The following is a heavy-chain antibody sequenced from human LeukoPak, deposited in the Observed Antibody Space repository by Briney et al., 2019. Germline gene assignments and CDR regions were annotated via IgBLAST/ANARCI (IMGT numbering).Heavy chain of an antibody. CDR2: IYYSGST. CDR1: GGSISSSSYY. J-gene: IGHJ4*02. V-gene: IGHV4-39*07. D-gene: IGHD5-18*01. CDR3: ARWGRGYSYGYLDY. Sequence: SETLSLTCTVSGGSISSSSYYWGWIRQPPGKGLEWIGSIYYSGSTYYNPSLKSRVTISVDTSKNQFSLKLSSVTAADTAVYYCARWGRGYSYGYLDYWGQGTLVTVSS.